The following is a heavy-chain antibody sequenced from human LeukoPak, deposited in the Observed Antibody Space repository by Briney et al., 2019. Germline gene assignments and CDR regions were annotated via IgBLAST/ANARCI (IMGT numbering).Heavy chain of an antibody. J-gene: IGHJ5*02. CDR1: GYSFTSYW. D-gene: IGHD1-1*01. CDR2: IYPGDSDT. V-gene: IGHV5-51*01. Sequence: GESLNISGKASGYSFTSYWIGWVRPMPGKGLEWMGIIYPGDSDTRYSPSFQGQVTISADKSISTAYLQWSSLKASDTAMYYCARQLGTGTSPFDPWGQGTLVTVSS. CDR3: ARQLGTGTSPFDP.